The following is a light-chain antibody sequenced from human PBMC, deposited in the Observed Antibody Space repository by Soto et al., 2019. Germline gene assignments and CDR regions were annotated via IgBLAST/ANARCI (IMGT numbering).Light chain of an antibody. CDR2: EVT. J-gene: IGLJ1*01. CDR1: SSDVGGYNA. Sequence: QSALAQPASVSGSPGQTISISCTGTSSDVGGYNAVSWYQHHPGKAPKLIIYEVTHRPAGVSGRFSASKSGNTASLTITGLQAEDEADYYCSSYAGSSNVFGTGTKLTVL. CDR3: SSYAGSSNV. V-gene: IGLV2-14*01.